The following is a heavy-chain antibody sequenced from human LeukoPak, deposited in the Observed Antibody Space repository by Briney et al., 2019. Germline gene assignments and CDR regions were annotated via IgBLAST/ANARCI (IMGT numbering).Heavy chain of an antibody. V-gene: IGHV4-4*07. Sequence: SETLSPTCIVSGASISSYYWSRIRHPAGKELEWIGRLQPSGATNYNPSLESRVTMSVGTSKNQFSLSLTSVTAADTAVYYCARDSTGTAFDPWGQGTLVTVSS. J-gene: IGHJ5*02. CDR1: GASISSYY. CDR2: LQPSGAT. CDR3: ARDSTGTAFDP. D-gene: IGHD1-14*01.